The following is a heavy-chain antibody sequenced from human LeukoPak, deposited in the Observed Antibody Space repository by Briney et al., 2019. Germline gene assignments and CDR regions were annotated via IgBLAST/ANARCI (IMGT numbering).Heavy chain of an antibody. Sequence: SETLSLTCTVSGGSISSSNYYWGWIRQPPGKGLEWIGSIYYSGSTFYNPSLKSRVTISVDTSNNQFSLRLNSVTAADTAVYYCARPGRSGAGTNRMDVWGKGTTVAVSS. CDR3: ARPGRSGAGTNRMDV. D-gene: IGHD3-3*01. CDR1: GGSISSSNYY. J-gene: IGHJ6*03. V-gene: IGHV4-39*01. CDR2: IYYSGST.